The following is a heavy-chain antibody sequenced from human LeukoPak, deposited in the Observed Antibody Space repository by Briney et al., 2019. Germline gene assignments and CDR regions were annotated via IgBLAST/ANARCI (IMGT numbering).Heavy chain of an antibody. V-gene: IGHV4-59*01. J-gene: IGHJ5*02. CDR2: IYYSGST. Sequence: PSETLSLTCTVSGGSISSYYWSWIRQPPGKGLEWIGYIYYSGSTNYNPSLKSRVTISVDTSKNQFSLKLSSVTAADTAVYYCAKSPEQQLVWRGWFDPWGQGTLVTVSS. CDR1: GGSISSYY. D-gene: IGHD6-13*01. CDR3: AKSPEQQLVWRGWFDP.